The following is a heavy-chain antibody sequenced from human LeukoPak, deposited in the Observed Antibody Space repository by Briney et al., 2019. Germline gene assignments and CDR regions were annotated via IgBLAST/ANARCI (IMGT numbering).Heavy chain of an antibody. J-gene: IGHJ5*02. Sequence: ASVKVSCKASGYTFTSYGISWVRQATGQGLEWMGWMNPNSGNTGYAQKFQGRVTMTRNTSISTAYMELSSLRSEDTAVYYCAAYYYDSSGPKEGNWFDPWGQGTLVTVSS. CDR1: GYTFTSYG. CDR2: MNPNSGNT. CDR3: AAYYYDSSGPKEGNWFDP. D-gene: IGHD3-22*01. V-gene: IGHV1-8*02.